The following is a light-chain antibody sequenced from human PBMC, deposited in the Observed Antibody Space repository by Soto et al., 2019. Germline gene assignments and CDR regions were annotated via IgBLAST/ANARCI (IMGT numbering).Light chain of an antibody. CDR1: SSNIGAGHD. J-gene: IGLJ2*01. CDR2: DNN. V-gene: IGLV1-40*01. Sequence: QSVLTQPPSMSGAPGQRVTISCTGSSSNIGAGHDVHWYQQHPGTAPKLLIFDNNNRPSGVPDRVSGSKSDTSATLAITGLQAEDEADYYCQSFDTSLSGFVVFGGGTKLTVL. CDR3: QSFDTSLSGFVV.